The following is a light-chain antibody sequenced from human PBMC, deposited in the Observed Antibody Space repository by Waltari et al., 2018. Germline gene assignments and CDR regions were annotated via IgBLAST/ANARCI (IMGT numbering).Light chain of an antibody. Sequence: QTVVTQEPSLTVSPGGTVTPTCASSTAAVTSSYYPNWFQQNPGQAPRTLIYNTSNKPSWTPARFSGSLLGGKAALTLSGVQPEDEAEYFCLLYYGGVWVFGGGTKLTVL. CDR3: LLYYGGVWV. CDR2: NTS. CDR1: TAAVTSSYY. V-gene: IGLV7-43*01. J-gene: IGLJ3*02.